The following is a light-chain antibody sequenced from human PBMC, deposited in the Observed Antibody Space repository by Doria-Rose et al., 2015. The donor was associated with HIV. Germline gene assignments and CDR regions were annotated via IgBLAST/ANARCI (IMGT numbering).Light chain of an antibody. J-gene: IGKJ1*01. CDR1: QSFSSAY. CDR3: HQYGTSWT. Sequence: TQSPGTLTLSPGERATLSCRASQSFSSAYLAWYQQKPGQAPSLLIYDGSTRATGIPDRISASGSVTDFTLTINRLESEDFALYYCHQYGTSWTFGQGTKVEI. V-gene: IGKV3-20*01. CDR2: DGS.